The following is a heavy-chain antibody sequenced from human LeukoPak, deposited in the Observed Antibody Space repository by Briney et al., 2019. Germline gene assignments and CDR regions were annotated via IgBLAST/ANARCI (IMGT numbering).Heavy chain of an antibody. CDR2: IYYGGST. V-gene: IGHV4-59*01. J-gene: IGHJ4*02. Sequence: SETLSLTCTVSGGSISTYYWTWIRQPPGKGLEWIGYIYYGGSTNYNPSLKSRVTISVDTSKNQFSLKLSSVTAADTAVYYCARGSTIFSGERGQGTLVTVSS. D-gene: IGHD3-3*01. CDR3: ARGSTIFSGE. CDR1: GGSISTYY.